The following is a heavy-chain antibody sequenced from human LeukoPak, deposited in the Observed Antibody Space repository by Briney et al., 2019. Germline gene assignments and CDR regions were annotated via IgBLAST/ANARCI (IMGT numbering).Heavy chain of an antibody. CDR3: ARGESFAFDV. Sequence: GGSLRLSCVGSGFIFSSYDMGWVRQAPGKGLEWVSSISRAGDRTYHEDSVKGRFTISRDNSRNTMYLQMNSLRAEDTAVYYCARGESFAFDVWGQGTMVTVSS. V-gene: IGHV3-23*01. CDR1: GFIFSSYD. CDR2: ISRAGDRT. J-gene: IGHJ3*01.